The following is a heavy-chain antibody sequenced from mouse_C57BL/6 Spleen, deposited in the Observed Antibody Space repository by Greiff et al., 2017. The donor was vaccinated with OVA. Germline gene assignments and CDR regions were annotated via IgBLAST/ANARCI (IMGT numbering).Heavy chain of an antibody. J-gene: IGHJ3*01. CDR3: ARGNYPAWCAY. V-gene: IGHV2-2*01. Sequence: QVQLKESGPGLVQPSQSLSITCTVSGFSLTSYGVHWVRQSPGKGLEWLGVIWSGGSTDYNAAFISRLSISKDNSKSQVFFKMNSLQADDTAIYYCARGNYPAWCAYWGQGTLVTVSA. CDR2: IWSGGST. CDR1: GFSLTSYG. D-gene: IGHD2-1*01.